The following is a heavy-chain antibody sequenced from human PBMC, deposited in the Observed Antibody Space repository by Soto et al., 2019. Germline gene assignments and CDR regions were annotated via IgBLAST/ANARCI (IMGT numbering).Heavy chain of an antibody. V-gene: IGHV3-74*01. D-gene: IGHD3-10*01. CDR3: ARDRVRMVRGVIIRTYYYYYGMDV. Sequence: PGGSLRLSCAASGFTFSSYWMHWVRQAPGKGLGWVSRINSDGSSTSYADSVKGRFTISRDNAKNTLYLQMNSLRAEDTAVYYCARDRVRMVRGVIIRTYYYYYGMDVWGQGTTVTVSS. J-gene: IGHJ6*02. CDR2: INSDGSST. CDR1: GFTFSSYW.